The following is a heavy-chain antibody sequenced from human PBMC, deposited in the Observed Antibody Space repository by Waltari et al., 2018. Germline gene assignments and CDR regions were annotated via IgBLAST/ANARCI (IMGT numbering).Heavy chain of an antibody. Sequence: QPQLQESGPGLVKPSETLSLTCTVSGGSISSSSYYWGWIRQPPGKGLEWIGSIYYSGSTYYNPSLKSRVTISVDTSKNQFSLKLSSVTAADTAVYYCARPSSRDGAYMDVWGKGTTVTVSS. CDR1: GGSISSSSYY. CDR3: ARPSSRDGAYMDV. J-gene: IGHJ6*03. CDR2: IYYSGST. V-gene: IGHV4-39*07.